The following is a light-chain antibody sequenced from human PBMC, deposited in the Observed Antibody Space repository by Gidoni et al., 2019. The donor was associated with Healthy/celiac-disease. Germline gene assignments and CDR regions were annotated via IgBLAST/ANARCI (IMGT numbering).Light chain of an antibody. CDR3: QQSYSTPYS. Sequence: PSSLSVSPGDRVTITCRASQSISSYLNWYQQKPGKAPKLLIYDASSLESGVPSRFSGSGSGTDFTLTISSLQPEDFATYYCQQSYSTPYSFGQGTKLEIK. CDR1: QSISSY. J-gene: IGKJ2*03. CDR2: DAS. V-gene: IGKV1-39*01.